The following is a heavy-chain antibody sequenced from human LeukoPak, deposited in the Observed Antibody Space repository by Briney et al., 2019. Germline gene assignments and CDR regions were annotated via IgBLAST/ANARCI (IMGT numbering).Heavy chain of an antibody. CDR2: SRNKANSYIT. CDR3: AKDPVSGSYYFRDFDY. D-gene: IGHD1-26*01. Sequence: GGSLRLSCEASGFSFSDHYMDWIRQAPGKGLEWVGRSRNKANSYITEYAASVKGRFTISRDESKKSLYLQVNSLKTEDTAVYYCAKDPVSGSYYFRDFDYWGQGTLAAVSS. CDR1: GFSFSDHY. V-gene: IGHV3-72*01. J-gene: IGHJ4*02.